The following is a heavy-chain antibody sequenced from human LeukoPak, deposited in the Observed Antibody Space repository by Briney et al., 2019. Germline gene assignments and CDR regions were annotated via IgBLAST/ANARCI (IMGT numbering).Heavy chain of an antibody. CDR1: GFTFSSYE. J-gene: IGHJ4*02. Sequence: GGSLTLSCAASGFTFSSYEINWVRQAQGPGLERDSYLSRSGINIYYADSVKGRFTISRDNAKNSLYLQMNSLRAEDTAVYYCARDWSGDDYGDFWGQGTLVTVSS. CDR2: LSRSGINI. CDR3: ARDWSGDDYGDF. D-gene: IGHD3-10*01. V-gene: IGHV3-48*03.